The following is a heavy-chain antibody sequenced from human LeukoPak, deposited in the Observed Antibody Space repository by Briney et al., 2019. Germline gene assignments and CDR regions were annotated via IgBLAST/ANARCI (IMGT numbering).Heavy chain of an antibody. D-gene: IGHD3-3*01. J-gene: IGHJ6*02. Sequence: GGSLRLSCAASGFTFSSYAMSWVRQAPGKGLEWVSAISGSGGSTYYADSVKGRFTISRDNSKNTLYLQMNSLRAEDTAVYYCAKDLLHYDFWSGYYQDYYYGMDVWGQGTTVTVSS. CDR2: ISGSGGST. CDR3: AKDLLHYDFWSGYYQDYYYGMDV. CDR1: GFTFSSYA. V-gene: IGHV3-23*01.